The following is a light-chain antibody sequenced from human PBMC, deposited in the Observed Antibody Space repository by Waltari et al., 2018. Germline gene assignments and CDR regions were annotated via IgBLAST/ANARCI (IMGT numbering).Light chain of an antibody. J-gene: IGLJ2*01. V-gene: IGLV3-25*03. Sequence: SYDLTQPPSVSMSPGQTARITCPGDALPKQFAYWYQQKPGQAPVLVIHRDNERPSGIPERFAGSSSGTTVTLTISAVQAEDEGDYYCQSADSVGNVIFGGGTKLTVL. CDR2: RDN. CDR1: ALPKQF. CDR3: QSADSVGNVI.